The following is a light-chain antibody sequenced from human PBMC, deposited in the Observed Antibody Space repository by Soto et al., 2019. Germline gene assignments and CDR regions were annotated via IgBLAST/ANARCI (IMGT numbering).Light chain of an antibody. Sequence: DIQMTQSPSTLSASVGVRVTITCRASQTISSWLAWYQQKPGKAPNLLIYDASTLERGVPSRFSGTGSGTEFTLTIDRLQPDDVATYYCQQYHTSSITFGQGTRLEIK. J-gene: IGKJ5*01. V-gene: IGKV1-5*01. CDR1: QTISSW. CDR2: DAS. CDR3: QQYHTSSIT.